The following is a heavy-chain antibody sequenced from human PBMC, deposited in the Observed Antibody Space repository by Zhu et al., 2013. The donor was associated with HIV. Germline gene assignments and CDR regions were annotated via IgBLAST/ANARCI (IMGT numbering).Heavy chain of an antibody. CDR3: VRDPGGGAATRFDY. Sequence: QVQLVQSGAEVKKPGASVKISCEASGYTFTNYFINWVRQAPGQGLEWMGIINPSGGGTTYAQKFQGRVTMTRDTSTSTVYMELSSLRSEDTAMYYCVRDPGGGAATRFDYWGQGTLVTVSS. CDR1: GYTFTNYF. D-gene: IGHD3-16*01. J-gene: IGHJ4*02. V-gene: IGHV1-46*03. CDR2: INPSGGGT.